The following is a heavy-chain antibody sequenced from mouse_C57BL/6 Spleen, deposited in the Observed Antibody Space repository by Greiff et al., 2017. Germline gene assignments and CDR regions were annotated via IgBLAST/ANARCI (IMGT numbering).Heavy chain of an antibody. CDR3: TTWDYDYDPYAMDY. CDR1: GFNIKDDY. V-gene: IGHV14-4*01. CDR2: IDPENGDT. D-gene: IGHD2-4*01. J-gene: IGHJ4*01. Sequence: VQLQQSGAELVRPGASVKLSCTASGFNIKDDYMPWVKQRPEQGLEWIGWIDPENGDTEYASKFQGKATITADTSSNTAYLQLSSLTSEDTAVYYCTTWDYDYDPYAMDYWGQGTSVTVSS.